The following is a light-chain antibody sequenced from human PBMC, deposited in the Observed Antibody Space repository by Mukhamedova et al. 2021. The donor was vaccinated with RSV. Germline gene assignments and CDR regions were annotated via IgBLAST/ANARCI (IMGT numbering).Light chain of an antibody. CDR2: RAS. Sequence: WYQRRVHGRAPQLLVHRASSLESGAPSSFSGSGSGTEFTLTITSLQPDDFATYYCQHHSRYLYTFGQGTNLEIK. V-gene: IGKV1-5*03. CDR3: QHHSRYLYT. J-gene: IGKJ2*01.